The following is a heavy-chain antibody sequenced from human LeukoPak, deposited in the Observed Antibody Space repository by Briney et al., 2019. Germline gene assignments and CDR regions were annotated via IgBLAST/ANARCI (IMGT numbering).Heavy chain of an antibody. CDR1: GGSISSYY. Sequence: ASETLSITCTVSGGSISSYYWSWIRQPPGKGLDWIGYVYYSGSTNYNPSLKSRVIISVDTSKNQFFLNLISVTAADTAVYYCARGTAQTVNTYAFDMWGQGTMVTVSS. J-gene: IGHJ3*02. V-gene: IGHV4-59*01. CDR3: ARGTAQTVNTYAFDM. D-gene: IGHD4-17*01. CDR2: VYYSGST.